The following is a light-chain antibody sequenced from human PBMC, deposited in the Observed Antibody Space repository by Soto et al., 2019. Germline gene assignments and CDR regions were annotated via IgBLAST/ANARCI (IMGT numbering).Light chain of an antibody. J-gene: IGKJ4*01. CDR1: QGISSY. V-gene: IGKV1-9*01. CDR3: QQLNGYPLT. Sequence: IKLTQSPSSLSASVGDRVTITCRASQGISSYLAWYQQKPGKAPKLLIYAASTLQSGVPSRFSGSGSGTDFTLTISSLQPEDFATYYCQQLNGYPLTFGGGTKVDIK. CDR2: AAS.